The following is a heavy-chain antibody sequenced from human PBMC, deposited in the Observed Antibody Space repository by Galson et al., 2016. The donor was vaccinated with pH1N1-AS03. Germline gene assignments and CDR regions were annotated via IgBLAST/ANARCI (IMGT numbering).Heavy chain of an antibody. CDR1: GGSINNFY. CDR3: ARLEVAGTWGDY. D-gene: IGHD6-19*01. Sequence: SETLSLTCSVSGGSINNFYWNWIRQSPGKALEWIGFIYSSGRTVYNPSLESRVTISVETSKNQFSLKLSSVTAADTAVYYCARLEVAGTWGDYWGQGTLVPVSS. V-gene: IGHV4-59*08. J-gene: IGHJ4*02. CDR2: IYSSGRT.